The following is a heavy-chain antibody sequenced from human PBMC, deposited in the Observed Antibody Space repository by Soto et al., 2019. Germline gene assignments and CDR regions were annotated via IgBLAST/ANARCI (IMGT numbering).Heavy chain of an antibody. Sequence: SETLSLTCEVYNVSFGGFYWSWVRQFPGKGLEWIGEISRSGTTNSNPSLKSRATISLDTSNNHFSLTLRSVTAADTAIYYRARTSIEVYFDAWGKGTLVIVCS. J-gene: IGHJ4*02. CDR2: ISRSGTT. CDR1: NVSFGGFY. CDR3: ARTSIEVYFDA. V-gene: IGHV4-34*01.